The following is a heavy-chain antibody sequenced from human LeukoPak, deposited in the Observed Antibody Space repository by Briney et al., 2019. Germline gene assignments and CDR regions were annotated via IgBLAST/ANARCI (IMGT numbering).Heavy chain of an antibody. CDR1: GFTVSSNS. D-gene: IGHD1-26*01. CDR3: AAPYSPGPSEGFDI. V-gene: IGHV3-53*01. CDR2: IYSDNT. Sequence: GGSLRLSCTVSGFTVSSNSMSWVRQAPGKGLEWVSFIYSDNTHYSDSVKGRFTISRDNAKSSLYLQMNSLRAEDTAVYYCAAPYSPGPSEGFDIWGQGTMVTVSS. J-gene: IGHJ3*02.